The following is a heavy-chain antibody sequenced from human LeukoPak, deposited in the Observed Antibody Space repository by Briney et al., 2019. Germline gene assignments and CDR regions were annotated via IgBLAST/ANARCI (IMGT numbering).Heavy chain of an antibody. D-gene: IGHD3/OR15-3a*01. CDR2: INHSGST. J-gene: IGHJ5*02. V-gene: IGHV4-34*01. CDR3: ARQEIGLRSFDP. Sequence: SETLSLTCAVYGGSFSGYYWSWIRQPPGKGLEWIGEINHSGSTNYNPSLKSRVTISVDTSKNQFSMNLSSVTAADTAVYYCARQEIGLRSFDPWGQGTLVTVSS. CDR1: GGSFSGYY.